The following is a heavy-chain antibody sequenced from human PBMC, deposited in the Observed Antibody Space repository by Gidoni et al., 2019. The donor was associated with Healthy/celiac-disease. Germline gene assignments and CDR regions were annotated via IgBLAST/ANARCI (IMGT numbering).Heavy chain of an antibody. D-gene: IGHD4-4*01. CDR2: IYSGGST. Sequence: EVQLVETGGGLIQPGGSLRLSCAASGFTVSSNYMSWVRQAPGKGLEWVSVIYSGGSTYYADSVKGRFTISRDNSKNTLYLQMNSLRAEDTAVYYCARSAPQSSMSSTVAHFDYWGQGTLVTVSS. CDR3: ARSAPQSSMSSTVAHFDY. V-gene: IGHV3-53*02. J-gene: IGHJ4*02. CDR1: GFTVSSNY.